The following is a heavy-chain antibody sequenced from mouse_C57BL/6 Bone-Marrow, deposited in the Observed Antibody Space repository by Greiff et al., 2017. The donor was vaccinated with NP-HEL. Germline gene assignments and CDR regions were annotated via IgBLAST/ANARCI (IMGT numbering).Heavy chain of an antibody. V-gene: IGHV14-4*01. Sequence: VQLKESGAELVRPGASVKLSCTASGFNIKDDYMHWVKQRPEQGLEWIGWIDPENGDTEYASKFQGKATITADTSSNTAYLQLSSLTSEDTAVYYCTKGDYSNYEWYFDVWGTGTTVTVSS. J-gene: IGHJ1*03. D-gene: IGHD2-5*01. CDR1: GFNIKDDY. CDR2: IDPENGDT. CDR3: TKGDYSNYEWYFDV.